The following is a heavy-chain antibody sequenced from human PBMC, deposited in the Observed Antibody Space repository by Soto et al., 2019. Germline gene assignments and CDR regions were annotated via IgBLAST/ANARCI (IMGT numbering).Heavy chain of an antibody. CDR2: IIPMFGTA. CDR1: GGTFSTFG. J-gene: IGHJ5*02. V-gene: IGHV1-69*01. CDR3: ARRYYYDNWFDP. Sequence: QVQLVQSGAEVKKPGSSVKVSCTASGGTFSTFGITWVRQAPGQGLEWMGGIIPMFGTAHYAQKFQGRVTITADESTRTVYMELSSLRSEDTAVYYCARRYYYDNWFDPWGQGTLVTVSS. D-gene: IGHD3-16*01.